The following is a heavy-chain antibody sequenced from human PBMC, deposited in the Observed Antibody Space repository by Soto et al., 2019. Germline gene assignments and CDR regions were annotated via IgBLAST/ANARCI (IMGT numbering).Heavy chain of an antibody. CDR2: INPATGAA. CDR3: ARGGGVGVAGSAAFDM. D-gene: IGHD3-3*01. Sequence: QLHLVQSGAVVKKPGASVTVSCSASGYPVTAYYMHWVRQAPGRGLEWMGGINPATGAAKYTQTFKGRVTMARDTSTGTVFMELSGLTSEDPAVFYCARGGGVGVAGSAAFDMWGQGTLVTVSS. CDR1: GYPVTAYY. J-gene: IGHJ3*02. V-gene: IGHV1-2*02.